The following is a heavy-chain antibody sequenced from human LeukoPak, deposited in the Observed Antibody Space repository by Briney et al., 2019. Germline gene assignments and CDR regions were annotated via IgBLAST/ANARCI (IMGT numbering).Heavy chain of an antibody. J-gene: IGHJ4*02. Sequence: GGSLRLSCAASGFNVSSNYMSWVRQAPGKGLEWVSVIYSGGSTYYADSVKGRFTISRDNSKNTLYLQMNSLRAEDTAIYYCTGGYGLAKFYWGQGTLVTVSS. D-gene: IGHD5-12*01. CDR3: TGGYGLAKFY. V-gene: IGHV3-53*01. CDR2: IYSGGST. CDR1: GFNVSSNY.